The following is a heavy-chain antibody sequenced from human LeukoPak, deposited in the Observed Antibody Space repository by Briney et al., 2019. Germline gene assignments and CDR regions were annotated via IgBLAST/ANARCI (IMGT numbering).Heavy chain of an antibody. Sequence: GASVNVSCKASAYTFTDCCIHWVRQAPGQGLEWMGWINPNSGGTISAQKFQGRVTMTRDTSVSTSYMELGRLSSDDTAIYYCARGGIQVWLPLDYWSQGTLVTVSS. CDR2: INPNSGGT. J-gene: IGHJ4*02. CDR3: ARGGIQVWLPLDY. V-gene: IGHV1-2*02. CDR1: AYTFTDCC. D-gene: IGHD5-18*01.